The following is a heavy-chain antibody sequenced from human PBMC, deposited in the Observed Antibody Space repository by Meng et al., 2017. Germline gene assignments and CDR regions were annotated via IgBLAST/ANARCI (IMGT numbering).Heavy chain of an antibody. J-gene: IGHJ4*02. CDR2: IYHSGRT. V-gene: IGHV4-4*02. CDR1: GYSFITYNW. Sequence: VQPRGTGPGLVQPSGTLPLPALAPGYSFITYNWWTGVRQPPGKGLDGIGEIYHSGRTNYNPSLTSRVTMSVDKSKKQISLNLSSVTAADTAVYYCATSGDNSGFYLGYWGPGILVTVSS. CDR3: ATSGDNSGFYLGY. D-gene: IGHD3-22*01.